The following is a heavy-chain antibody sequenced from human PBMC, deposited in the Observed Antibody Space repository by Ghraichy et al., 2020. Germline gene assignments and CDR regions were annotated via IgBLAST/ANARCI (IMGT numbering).Heavy chain of an antibody. CDR1: GFIFNLYD. V-gene: IGHV3-23*01. Sequence: LSLTCEASGFIFNLYDMSWVRQAPGQGLEWVSSVRDNGGSTYYADSVKGRFTISRDNSKNTLHLQMNSLRADDTAMYYCARSLPDYVGVYYFESWGQGTLVTVSS. D-gene: IGHD4-17*01. CDR3: ARSLPDYVGVYYFES. J-gene: IGHJ4*02. CDR2: VRDNGGST.